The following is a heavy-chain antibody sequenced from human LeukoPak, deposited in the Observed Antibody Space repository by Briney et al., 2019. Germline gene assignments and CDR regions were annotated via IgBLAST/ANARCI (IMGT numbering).Heavy chain of an antibody. J-gene: IGHJ5*02. D-gene: IGHD4-11*01. CDR2: INPNSGGI. V-gene: IGHV1-2*06. CDR3: ARPHTVLYNWFDP. Sequence: ASVKVSXKASGYTFTGYYMHWVRQAPGQGLEWMGRINPNSGGINYAQKFQGRVTMTRDTSISTAYMELSRLRSDDTAVYYCARPHTVLYNWFDPWGQGTLVTVSS. CDR1: GYTFTGYY.